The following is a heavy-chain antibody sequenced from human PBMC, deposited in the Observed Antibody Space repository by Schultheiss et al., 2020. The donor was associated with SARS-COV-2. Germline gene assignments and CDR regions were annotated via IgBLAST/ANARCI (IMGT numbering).Heavy chain of an antibody. CDR1: GGSISSSNW. D-gene: IGHD3-10*01. Sequence: SETLSLTCAVSGGSISSSNWWSWVRQPPGKGLEWIGTIYYGGSPSYAPSLKSRVNIDASRTQVSLRLTSVSAADTAVYYCARGVYGSGSYYNVGYFDYWGQGTLVTVSS. CDR2: IYYGGSP. V-gene: IGHV4-4*02. J-gene: IGHJ4*02. CDR3: ARGVYGSGSYYNVGYFDY.